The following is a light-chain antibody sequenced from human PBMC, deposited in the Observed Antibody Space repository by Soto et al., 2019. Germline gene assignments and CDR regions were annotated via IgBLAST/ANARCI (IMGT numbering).Light chain of an antibody. V-gene: IGKV3-15*01. CDR1: QSVSSN. CDR2: DAC. CDR3: QQYNNWLPT. J-gene: IGKJ4*01. Sequence: EIVMTQSPATLSVSPGQRATLSCRANQSVSSNLAWYQQKPGQAPRLLIYDACTRGTGNPARFSGSGSGTDDTLTIYSLECEDFAVYYCQQYNNWLPTFGGGTKVVIK.